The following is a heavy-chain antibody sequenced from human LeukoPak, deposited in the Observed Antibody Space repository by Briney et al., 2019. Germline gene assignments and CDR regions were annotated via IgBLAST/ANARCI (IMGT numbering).Heavy chain of an antibody. CDR2: IYHSGST. J-gene: IGHJ4*02. V-gene: IGHV4-4*02. CDR3: ARRAISVNNFGDSH. CDR1: GDSISSNNW. D-gene: IGHD2-21*02. Sequence: SETLSLTCAVSGDSISSNNWWSWVRQPPGKGLEWIGEIYHSGSTNKNPSLKNRLSISVDKSKNQFSLRLSSVTAADTAIYFCARRAISVNNFGDSHWGQGTRVIISS.